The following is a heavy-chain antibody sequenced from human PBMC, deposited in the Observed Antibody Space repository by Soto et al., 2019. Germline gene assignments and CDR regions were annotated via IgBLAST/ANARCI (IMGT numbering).Heavy chain of an antibody. CDR1: GGSIRTYY. CDR2: IHYSGVT. V-gene: IGHV4-59*01. D-gene: IGHD6-6*01. Sequence: SETLSLTCSVSGGSIRTYYWNWIRQPPGGGLEWIAYIHYSGVTNYSPSLRGRVSISIDRSNNEFSLKVSSVTAAETAVYYCARDRAEGSSSTPAGGMDVWGPGTTVTVSS. J-gene: IGHJ6*02. CDR3: ARDRAEGSSSTPAGGMDV.